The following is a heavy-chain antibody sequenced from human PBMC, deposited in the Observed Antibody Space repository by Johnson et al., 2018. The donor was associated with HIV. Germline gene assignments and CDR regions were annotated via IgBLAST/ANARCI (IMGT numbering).Heavy chain of an antibody. CDR2: ISYDGSNK. D-gene: IGHD6-13*01. CDR3: AREGIAAAGPGDDAFDI. V-gene: IGHV3-30*19. J-gene: IGHJ3*02. Sequence: QVQLVESGGGVVQPGRSLRLSCAASGFTFSSYGMHWVRQAPGKGLEWVAVISYDGSNKYYADSVKGRFTISRDNSKNTLYLQMNSLRAEDTAVYYCAREGIAAAGPGDDAFDIWGQGTMVTVSS. CDR1: GFTFSSYG.